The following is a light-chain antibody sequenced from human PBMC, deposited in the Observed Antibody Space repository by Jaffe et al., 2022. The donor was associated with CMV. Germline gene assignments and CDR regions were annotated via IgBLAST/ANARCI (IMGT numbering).Light chain of an antibody. CDR1: QNISFW. Sequence: DIQMTQSPSSVSASVGDRVTITCRASQNISFWLAWYQQKPGKAPKLLIYAASSLQSGVSSRFAGSGSGTDFSLTISGLQPDDFATYFCQRANTLPPTFGQGTKVDVK. J-gene: IGKJ1*01. CDR2: AAS. CDR3: QRANTLPPT. V-gene: IGKV1-12*01.